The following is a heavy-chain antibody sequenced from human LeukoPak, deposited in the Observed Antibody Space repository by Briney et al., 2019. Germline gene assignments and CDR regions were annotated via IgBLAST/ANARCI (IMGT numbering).Heavy chain of an antibody. CDR2: INHSGSF. D-gene: IGHD6-13*01. J-gene: IGHJ4*02. CDR3: ARANHVIIAAAGTLHPLV. CDR1: GGACRGYY. V-gene: IGHV4-34*09. Sequence: SQTLSLTCAVYGGACRGYYWSWIRQPPWKGLGWIGEINHSGSFNYNPSLKSRVTISVDTSKNQFSLKLSSVTAADTAVYYCARANHVIIAAAGTLHPLVWGQGTLVTVSS.